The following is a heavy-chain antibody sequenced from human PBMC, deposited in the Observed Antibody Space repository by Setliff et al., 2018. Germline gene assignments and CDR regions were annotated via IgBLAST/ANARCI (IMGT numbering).Heavy chain of an antibody. CDR3: ARELPRTIFGVVIDY. CDR2: IIPIFGTA. D-gene: IGHD3-3*01. CDR1: GGTFSSYA. J-gene: IGHJ4*02. Sequence: GASVKVSCKASGGTFSSYAISWVRQAPGQGLEWMGRIIPIFGTANYAQKFQGRVTNTADKSTSTAYMELSSLRSEDTAVYYCARELPRTIFGVVIDYWGQGTLVTVSS. V-gene: IGHV1-69*06.